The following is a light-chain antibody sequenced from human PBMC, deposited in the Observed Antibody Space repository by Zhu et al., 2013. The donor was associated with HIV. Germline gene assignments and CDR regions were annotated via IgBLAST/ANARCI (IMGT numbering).Light chain of an antibody. Sequence: DIQMTQSPSSLSASVGDRVTITCRASQSISTHLNWFQQKPGKAPRLLIYAASSLQSGVPSRFSGSGSGTEFTLTITGLQPEDFATYYCHHVNDNPAFGPGTTVDFK. J-gene: IGKJ3*01. V-gene: IGKV1-17*01. CDR1: QSISTH. CDR3: HHVNDNPA. CDR2: AAS.